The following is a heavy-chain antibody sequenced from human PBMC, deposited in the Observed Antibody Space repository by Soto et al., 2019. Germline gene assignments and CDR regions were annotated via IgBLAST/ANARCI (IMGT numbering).Heavy chain of an antibody. CDR1: GGSISSGGYS. D-gene: IGHD6-19*01. V-gene: IGHV4-30-2*01. CDR2: IYHGGST. J-gene: IGHJ4*02. CDR3: ARAGGLGAVAAYY. Sequence: QLQLQESGSGLVKPSQTLSLTCAVSGGSISSGGYSWSWIRQPPGKGLQWIGYIYHGGSTYYNPSLKSRVTISVDMSKNQFSLKLSSVTAADTAVYYCARAGGLGAVAAYYWGQGTLVTVSS.